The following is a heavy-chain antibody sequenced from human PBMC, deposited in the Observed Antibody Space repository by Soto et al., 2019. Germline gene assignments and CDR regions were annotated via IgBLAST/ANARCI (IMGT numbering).Heavy chain of an antibody. D-gene: IGHD1-7*01. Sequence: PSETLSLTCAVHGGSFSGYYWSWVRQSPGKGLEWIGEINHSGSTNYNPSLKSRVTISVDTSKNQFSLKLSSVTAADTAVYYCAALGITGTGGCYYYYYGMDVWGQGTTVTVSS. CDR1: GGSFSGYY. V-gene: IGHV4-34*01. CDR2: INHSGST. CDR3: AALGITGTGGCYYYYYGMDV. J-gene: IGHJ6*02.